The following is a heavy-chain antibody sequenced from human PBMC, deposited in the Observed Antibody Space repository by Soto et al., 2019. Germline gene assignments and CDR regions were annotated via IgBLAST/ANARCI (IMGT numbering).Heavy chain of an antibody. Sequence: GGSLRLSCAASGFTFSSYSMNWVRQAPGKGLEWVSSISSSSSYIYYADSVKGRFTISRDNAKNSLYLQMNSLRAEDTAVYYCARQIDSLSSSDAFDIWGQGTMVTVSS. V-gene: IGHV3-21*01. J-gene: IGHJ3*02. D-gene: IGHD2-15*01. CDR1: GFTFSSYS. CDR3: ARQIDSLSSSDAFDI. CDR2: ISSSSSYI.